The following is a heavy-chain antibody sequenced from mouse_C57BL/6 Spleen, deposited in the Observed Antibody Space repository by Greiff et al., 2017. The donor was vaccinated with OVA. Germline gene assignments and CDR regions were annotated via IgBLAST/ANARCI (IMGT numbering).Heavy chain of an antibody. J-gene: IGHJ1*03. CDR1: GYTFTSYW. CDR2: IYPSDSET. D-gene: IGHD1-1*01. V-gene: IGHV1-61*01. Sequence: QVQLQQPGAELVRPGSSVKLSCKASGYTFTSYWMDWVKQRPGQGLEWIGNIYPSDSETHYNQKFKDKATLTVDKSSSTAYMQLSSLTSEDSAVYYCARRDYGKNFDVWGTGTTVTVSS. CDR3: ARRDYGKNFDV.